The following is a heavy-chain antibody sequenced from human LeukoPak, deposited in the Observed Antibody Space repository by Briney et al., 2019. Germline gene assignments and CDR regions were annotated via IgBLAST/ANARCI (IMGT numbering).Heavy chain of an antibody. CDR1: GFDFSGYW. CDR3: VRGGRATFDA. V-gene: IGHV3-7*01. CDR2: MNHEGSET. J-gene: IGHJ4*02. D-gene: IGHD5-12*01. Sequence: GGSLRLSCAVSGFDFSGYWMTWVRQAPGKGLEWVATMNHEGSETYYLHSVKGRFTISRDNAENSLYLLMSGLRPEDMALYYCVRGGRATFDAWGQGTLVTVSS.